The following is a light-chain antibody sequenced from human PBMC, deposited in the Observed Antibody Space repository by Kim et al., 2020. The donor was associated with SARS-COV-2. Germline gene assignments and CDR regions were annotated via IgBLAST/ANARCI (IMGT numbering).Light chain of an antibody. CDR3: CSYAGTVV. Sequence: SPGQSITISCTGTSSDVGSYNLVSWYQQHPGKAPKLMIYEGSKRPSGVSNRFSGSKSGNTASLTISGLQAEDEADHYCCSYAGTVVFGGGTQLTVL. J-gene: IGLJ2*01. V-gene: IGLV2-23*01. CDR1: SSDVGSYNL. CDR2: EGS.